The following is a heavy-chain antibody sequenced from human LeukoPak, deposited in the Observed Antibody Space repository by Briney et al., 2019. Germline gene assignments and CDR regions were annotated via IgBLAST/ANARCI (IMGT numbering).Heavy chain of an antibody. CDR1: GFTFTTFA. CDR3: AKGRGYDRGVFDI. J-gene: IGHJ3*02. CDR2: ISGSGVST. D-gene: IGHD3-22*01. V-gene: IGHV3-23*01. Sequence: GGSLRLSCAASGFTFTTFAMTWVRQAPGKGLEWVSAISGSGVSTYYADSVKGRFTISRDNSKNTLYLQMNSLRAEDTAVYHCAKGRGYDRGVFDIGGKGTMVTVSS.